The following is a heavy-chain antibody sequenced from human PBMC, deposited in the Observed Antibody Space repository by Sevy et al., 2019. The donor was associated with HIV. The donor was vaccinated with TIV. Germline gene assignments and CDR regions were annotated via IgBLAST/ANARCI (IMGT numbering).Heavy chain of an antibody. D-gene: IGHD5-18*01. Sequence: ASVKVSCKASGYSFTDHYMHWVRQAPGQGLEWMGWINPKNDVTNYAQKFQGRVTLTRDTSTCTAYMELTRLRSDDTAVYYCARARRVTTVYYYYGMDVWGQGTTVTVSS. CDR2: INPKNDVT. CDR1: GYSFTDHY. J-gene: IGHJ6*02. V-gene: IGHV1-2*02. CDR3: ARARRVTTVYYYYGMDV.